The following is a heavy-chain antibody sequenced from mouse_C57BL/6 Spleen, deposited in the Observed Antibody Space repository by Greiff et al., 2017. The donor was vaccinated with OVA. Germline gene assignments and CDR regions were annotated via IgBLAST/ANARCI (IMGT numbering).Heavy chain of an antibody. Sequence: QVQLQQSGPGLVAPSQSLSITCTVSGFSLTSYGVHWVRQPPGKGLEWLVVIWSDGSTTYNSALKSRLSISKDNSKSQVFLKMNSLQTDDTAMYYCARHGYDYDPGAMDYWGQGTSVTVSS. CDR3: ARHGYDYDPGAMDY. V-gene: IGHV2-6-1*01. CDR2: IWSDGST. J-gene: IGHJ4*01. CDR1: GFSLTSYG. D-gene: IGHD2-4*01.